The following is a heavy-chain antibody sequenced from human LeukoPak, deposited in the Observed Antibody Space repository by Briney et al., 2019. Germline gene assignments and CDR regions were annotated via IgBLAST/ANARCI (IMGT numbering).Heavy chain of an antibody. CDR1: GFTVSSNS. V-gene: IGHV3-53*01. Sequence: GGSLRLSCTVSGFTVSSNSMSCVRQAPGKGLEWVSFIYSGTIHYSDSVKGRFTISRDNSKNTLYLQMNSLRAEDTAVYYCARQAGAYSHPYDYWGQGTLVTVSS. CDR2: IYSGTI. CDR3: ARQAGAYSHPYDY. J-gene: IGHJ4*02. D-gene: IGHD4/OR15-4a*01.